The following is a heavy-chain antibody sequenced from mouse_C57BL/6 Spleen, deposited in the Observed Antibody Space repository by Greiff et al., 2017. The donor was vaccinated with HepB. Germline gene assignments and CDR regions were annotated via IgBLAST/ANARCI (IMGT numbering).Heavy chain of an antibody. CDR3: ARGGGTGDYYAMDY. V-gene: IGHV1-50*01. J-gene: IGHJ4*01. Sequence: QVQLKQPGAELVKPGASVKLSCKASGYTFTSYWMQWVKQRPGQGLEWIGEIDPSDSYTNYNQKFKGKATLTVDTSSSTAYMQLSSLTSEDSAVYYCARGGGTGDYYAMDYWGQGTSVTVSS. D-gene: IGHD1-1*02. CDR1: GYTFTSYW. CDR2: IDPSDSYT.